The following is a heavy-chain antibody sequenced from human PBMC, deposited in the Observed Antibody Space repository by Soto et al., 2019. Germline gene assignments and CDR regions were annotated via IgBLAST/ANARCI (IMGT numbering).Heavy chain of an antibody. CDR3: ARDLKLIVVVISYDAFDI. V-gene: IGHV3-30-3*01. J-gene: IGHJ3*02. Sequence: PGGSLSLSCGASEFTFSSYAMHWVRQAPGKGLEWVAVISYDGSNKYYADSVKGRFTISRDNSKNTLYLQMNSLRAEDTAVYYCARDLKLIVVVISYDAFDIWGQGTMVTVSS. CDR2: ISYDGSNK. D-gene: IGHD3-22*01. CDR1: EFTFSSYA.